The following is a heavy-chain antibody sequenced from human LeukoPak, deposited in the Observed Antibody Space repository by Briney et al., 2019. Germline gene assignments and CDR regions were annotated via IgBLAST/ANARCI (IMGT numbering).Heavy chain of an antibody. Sequence: GRSLRLSCAASGFTFSSYAMHWVRQAPGKGLEWVAVISYDGSNKYYADSVRGRFTISRDNSENTLYLQMNSLRAEDTAVYYCARGYCSGGSCYSFDYWGQGTLVTVSS. J-gene: IGHJ4*02. V-gene: IGHV3-30*04. CDR3: ARGYCSGGSCYSFDY. D-gene: IGHD2-15*01. CDR1: GFTFSSYA. CDR2: ISYDGSNK.